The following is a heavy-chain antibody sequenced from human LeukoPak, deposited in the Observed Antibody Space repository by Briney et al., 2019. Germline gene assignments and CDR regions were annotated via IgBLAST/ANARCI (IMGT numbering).Heavy chain of an antibody. CDR1: GFTFSSYA. CDR2: ISGSGGST. V-gene: IGHV3-23*01. CDR3: ARVRYSGSYYPDLDFDY. D-gene: IGHD1-26*01. J-gene: IGHJ4*02. Sequence: GGSLRLSCAASGFTFSSYAMSWVRQAPGKGLEWVSAISGSGGSTYYADSVKGRFTISRDNSKNTLYLQMNSLRAEDTAVYYCARVRYSGSYYPDLDFDYWGQGTLVTVSS.